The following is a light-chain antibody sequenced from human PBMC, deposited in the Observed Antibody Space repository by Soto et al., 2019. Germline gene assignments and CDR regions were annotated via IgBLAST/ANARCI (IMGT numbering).Light chain of an antibody. CDR2: DAS. V-gene: IGKV3-11*01. CDR3: QQRSNWPPT. Sequence: EIVLTQSPATLSLSPGERATLSCRASQSVSSYLAWYQQKPGQAPRLLIYDASNRATGIPARFSVSGSGTDFTLTISILEPEDFAVYYCQQRSNWPPTFGQGTKVDIK. CDR1: QSVSSY. J-gene: IGKJ1*01.